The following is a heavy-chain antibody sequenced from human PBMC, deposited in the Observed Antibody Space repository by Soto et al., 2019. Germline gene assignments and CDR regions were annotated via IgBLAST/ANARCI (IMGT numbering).Heavy chain of an antibody. J-gene: IGHJ6*02. CDR3: ASLPAAINDYYGMDV. D-gene: IGHD2-2*01. CDR2: IYYSGST. CDR1: GGSSSSGGYY. V-gene: IGHV4-31*03. Sequence: SETLSLTCTVSGGSSSSGGYYWSWIRQHPGKGLEWIGYIYYSGSTYYNPSLKSRVTISVDTSKNQFSLKLISVTAADTAAYYCASLPAAINDYYGMDVWGQGTTVTVSS.